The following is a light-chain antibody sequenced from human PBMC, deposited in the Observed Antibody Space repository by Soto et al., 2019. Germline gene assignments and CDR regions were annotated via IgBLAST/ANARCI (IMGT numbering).Light chain of an antibody. CDR2: AAS. CDR3: QKYNSAPSLT. Sequence: DIQMTQSPSSLSASVGDRVTITCRASQGISNYLAWYQQKPGRVPKLLIYAASTLQSGVPSRFSGSGSGTDFTLTISSLQPEDVATYYCQKYNSAPSLTFGGGTKVEIK. CDR1: QGISNY. J-gene: IGKJ4*01. V-gene: IGKV1-27*01.